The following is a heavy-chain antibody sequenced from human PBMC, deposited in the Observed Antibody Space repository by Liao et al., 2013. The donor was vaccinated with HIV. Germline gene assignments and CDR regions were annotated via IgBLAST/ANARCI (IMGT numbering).Heavy chain of an antibody. V-gene: IGHV4-34*01. Sequence: QVRLQQWGTGLLKPTETLSLTCAVYGGSFSGYHWSWIRQSAGKGLQWIGEFSQSGSTNYNPSLKSRVTISVDTSKNQFSLKLNYVTAADTAVYYCARTYSYGHVYYYYYMDVWGKGTTVTVSS. CDR2: FSQSGST. D-gene: IGHD5-18*01. CDR1: GGSFSGYH. J-gene: IGHJ6*03. CDR3: ARTYSYGHVYYYYYMDV.